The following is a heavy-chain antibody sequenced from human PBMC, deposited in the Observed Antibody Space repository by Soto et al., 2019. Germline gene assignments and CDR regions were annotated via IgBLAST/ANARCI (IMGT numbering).Heavy chain of an antibody. J-gene: IGHJ4*02. V-gene: IGHV3-66*01. Sequence: EVQLVESGGGLVQPGGSLGLSCAVSGFTVSSRYMSWVRQAPGKGLEWVSVIYNDGRTYYADSVKGRFSLSRDDSKNTLHIQMNSLRVEDTAVYYCARDSYMGNWGQGTLVTVSS. CDR1: GFTVSSRY. D-gene: IGHD3-16*01. CDR2: IYNDGRT. CDR3: ARDSYMGN.